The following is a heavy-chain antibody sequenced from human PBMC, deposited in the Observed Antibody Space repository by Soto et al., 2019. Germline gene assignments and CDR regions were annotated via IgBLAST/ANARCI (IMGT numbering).Heavy chain of an antibody. CDR2: INHSGST. J-gene: IGHJ4*02. Sequence: SETLSLTCAVYGGSFSGYYWSWIRQPPGKGLEWIGEINHSGSTNYNPSLKSRVTISVDTSKNQFSLKLSSVTAADTAVYYCAGQSSSSSPFADYWGQGTLVTVSS. CDR3: AGQSSSSSPFADY. V-gene: IGHV4-34*01. CDR1: GGSFSGYY. D-gene: IGHD6-6*01.